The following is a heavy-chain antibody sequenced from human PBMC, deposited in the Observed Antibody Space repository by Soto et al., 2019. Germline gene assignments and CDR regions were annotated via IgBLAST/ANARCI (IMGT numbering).Heavy chain of an antibody. Sequence: QAQLVQSGAEVKKPGSSVKVSCKASGGSFSSYGISWVRQAPGQGLEWMGGIIPIFDSTSYAQKFEGRVTITADESTNTAYMELSSLKSDDTAVYYCARGREEGFGVIIINYYGMDVWGQGTTVTVSS. CDR3: ARGREEGFGVIIINYYGMDV. D-gene: IGHD3-3*01. V-gene: IGHV1-69*01. CDR2: IIPIFDST. CDR1: GGSFSSYG. J-gene: IGHJ6*02.